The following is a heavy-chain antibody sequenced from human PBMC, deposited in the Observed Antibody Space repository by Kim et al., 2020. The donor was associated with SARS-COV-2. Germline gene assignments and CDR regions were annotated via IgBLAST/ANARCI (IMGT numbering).Heavy chain of an antibody. D-gene: IGHD3-10*01. CDR3: ARRVSAGAFDI. CDR2: I. V-gene: IGHV3-48*03. Sequence: IYYADSVKGRFTISRDNAKNSLYLQMNSLRAEDTAVYYCARRVSAGAFDIWGQGTMVTVSS. J-gene: IGHJ3*02.